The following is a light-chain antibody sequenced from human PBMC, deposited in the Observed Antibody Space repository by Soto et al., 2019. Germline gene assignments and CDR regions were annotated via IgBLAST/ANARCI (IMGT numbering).Light chain of an antibody. Sequence: QSALTQPRSVSGSPGQSVTFFCTGTSGDIGAYNYVSWYQFHPGKAPKMIIYDVNKRPSGVPDRFSGSKSGNTASLTISWLQAVDEADYFCCSYAHTSRVFGGGTKVTVL. CDR2: DVN. J-gene: IGLJ3*02. CDR1: SGDIGAYNY. V-gene: IGLV2-11*01. CDR3: CSYAHTSRV.